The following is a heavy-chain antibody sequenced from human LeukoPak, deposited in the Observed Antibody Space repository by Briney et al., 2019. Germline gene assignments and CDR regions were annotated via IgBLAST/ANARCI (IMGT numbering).Heavy chain of an antibody. D-gene: IGHD3-3*01. Sequence: GSLRLSCTASGFTFGDYTMSWFRQAPGKGLEWVGFIRGKGYGGTTEYVASVKGRFTISRDDSKSIAYLQMNSLKAEDTAVYYCTTDKIAVFGVVRYDFDYWGQGTLVTVSS. CDR3: TTDKIAVFGVVRYDFDY. CDR2: IRGKGYGGTT. V-gene: IGHV3-49*03. J-gene: IGHJ4*02. CDR1: GFTFGDYT.